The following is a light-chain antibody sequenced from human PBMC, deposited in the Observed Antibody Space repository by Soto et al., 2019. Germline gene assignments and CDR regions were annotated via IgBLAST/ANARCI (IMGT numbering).Light chain of an antibody. J-gene: IGKJ5*01. CDR3: QQRSNWPT. CDR1: QNVNNF. V-gene: IGKV3-11*01. CDR2: DAS. Sequence: EIVLTPSPATLSLSPVERATFSCRASQNVNNFLAWYQQKPGQAPRLLIYDASNRATGIPARFSGSGSGTDFTLTISSLESEDFAIYYCQQRSNWPTFGQGTRLEIK.